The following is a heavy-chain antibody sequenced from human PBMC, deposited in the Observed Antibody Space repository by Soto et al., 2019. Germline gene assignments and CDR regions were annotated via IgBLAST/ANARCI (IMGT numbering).Heavy chain of an antibody. V-gene: IGHV4-30-2*01. Sequence: PSETLSLTCAVSGGSISSGGYSWSWIRQPPWKGLEWIGYIYHSGSTYYNPSLKSRVTISVDRSKNQFSLKLSSVTAADTAVYYCARAAYCGGDCEQADAFDIWGQGTMVTVSS. J-gene: IGHJ3*02. CDR2: IYHSGST. CDR3: ARAAYCGGDCEQADAFDI. D-gene: IGHD2-21*02. CDR1: GGSISSGGYS.